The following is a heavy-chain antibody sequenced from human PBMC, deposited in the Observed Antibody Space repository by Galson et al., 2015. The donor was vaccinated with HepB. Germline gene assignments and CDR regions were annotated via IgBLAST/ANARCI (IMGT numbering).Heavy chain of an antibody. CDR2: ITGPSSRI. D-gene: IGHD5-24*01. CDR3: TTSVEYAFES. V-gene: IGHV3-48*01. J-gene: IGHJ4*02. CDR1: GFTFSHYS. Sequence: SLRLSCAASGFTFSHYSMNWVRQAPGKGLEWVSYITGPSSRIYYADSVKGQFTISRDNAKNSVYLQMNSLRVEDTALYYCTTSVEYAFESWGQGIMVTVSS.